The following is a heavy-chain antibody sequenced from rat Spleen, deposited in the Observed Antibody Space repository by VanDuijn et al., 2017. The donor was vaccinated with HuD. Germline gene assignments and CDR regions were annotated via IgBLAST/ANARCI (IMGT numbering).Heavy chain of an antibody. J-gene: IGHJ2*01. D-gene: IGHD1-9*01. Sequence: EVQLVESGGGLVQPGGSLKLSCVASGFTFNNYWMTWIRQAPGKGLEWVASITNAGSNPYYPDSVKGRFTISRDIAKSTLSLQMDSLRSEDTATYYCARRHYGYTDYFDYWGQGVMVTVSS. CDR1: GFTFNNYW. V-gene: IGHV5-31*01. CDR2: ITNAGSNP. CDR3: ARRHYGYTDYFDY.